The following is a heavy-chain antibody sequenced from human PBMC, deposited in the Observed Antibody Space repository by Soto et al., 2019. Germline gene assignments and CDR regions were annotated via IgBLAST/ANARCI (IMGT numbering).Heavy chain of an antibody. CDR3: ARVLRYYDSSGYYYGYYFDY. CDR1: GGSISSGGYY. CDR2: IYYSGST. Sequence: SETLSLTCTVSGGSISSGGYYWSWIRQHPGKGLEWIGYIYYSGSTYYNPSLKSRVTISVDTPKNQFSLKLSSVTAADTAVYYCARVLRYYDSSGYYYGYYFDYWGQGTLVTVSS. V-gene: IGHV4-31*03. D-gene: IGHD3-22*01. J-gene: IGHJ4*02.